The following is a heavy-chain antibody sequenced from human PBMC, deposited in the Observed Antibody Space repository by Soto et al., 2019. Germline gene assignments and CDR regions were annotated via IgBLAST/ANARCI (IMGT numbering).Heavy chain of an antibody. CDR1: GFSFSTHG. D-gene: IGHD3-9*01. CDR2: VDTATE. V-gene: IGHV3-33*01. Sequence: QVQLVESGGGVVQPGRSLRLSCVASGFSFSTHGMHWVRQAPGKGLEWVAVVDTATEYYTDSVKGRFTISRDNSKNTLYLPMNRLRVEDTAVYYCAGEDFSTAYGCFDYWGQGTLVTVSS. CDR3: AGEDFSTAYGCFDY. J-gene: IGHJ4*02.